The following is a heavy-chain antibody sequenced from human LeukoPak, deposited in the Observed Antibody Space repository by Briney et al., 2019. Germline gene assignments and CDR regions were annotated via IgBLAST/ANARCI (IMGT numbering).Heavy chain of an antibody. J-gene: IGHJ3*02. D-gene: IGHD2-21*02. CDR1: GGSISSYY. CDR2: IYYSGST. V-gene: IGHV4-59*01. Sequence: PSETLSLTCTVSGGSISSYYWSRIRQPPGKGLEWSGYIYYSGSTNYNPSLKSRVTISVDTSKNQFYLKLSSVTAADTAVYYCARVPPSYCGGDCYSDAFDIWGQGTMVTASS. CDR3: ARVPPSYCGGDCYSDAFDI.